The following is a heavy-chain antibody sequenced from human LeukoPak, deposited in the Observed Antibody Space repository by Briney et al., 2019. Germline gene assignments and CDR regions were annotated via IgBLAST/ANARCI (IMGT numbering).Heavy chain of an antibody. Sequence: SETLSLTXTVSGGSISSSSYYWGWIRQPPGKGLEWIGSIYYSGSTYYNPSLKSRVTISVDTSKNQFSLKLSSVTAADTAVYYCANYYSSSYDIDYWGQGTLVTVSS. CDR1: GGSISSSSYY. V-gene: IGHV4-39*01. CDR3: ANYYSSSYDIDY. CDR2: IYYSGST. J-gene: IGHJ4*02. D-gene: IGHD6-6*01.